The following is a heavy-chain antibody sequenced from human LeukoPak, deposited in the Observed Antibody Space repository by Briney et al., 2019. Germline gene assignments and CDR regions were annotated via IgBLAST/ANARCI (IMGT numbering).Heavy chain of an antibody. V-gene: IGHV1-3*01. CDR2: INAGNGNT. CDR1: GYTFTSYA. Sequence: ASVKVSCKASGYTFTSYAMHWVRQAPGQRLEWMGWINAGNGNTKYSQKFQGRVTITRDTSASTAYMELSSLRSEDTAVYYCARDDVTMVRGVIISYYYYGMDVWGKGTTVTVSS. J-gene: IGHJ6*04. CDR3: ARDDVTMVRGVIISYYYYGMDV. D-gene: IGHD3-10*01.